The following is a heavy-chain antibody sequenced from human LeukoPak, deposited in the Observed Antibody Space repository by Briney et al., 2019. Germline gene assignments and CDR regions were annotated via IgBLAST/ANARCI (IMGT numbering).Heavy chain of an antibody. CDR3: AMCLSGYYLGFDY. CDR2: INPNSGGT. J-gene: IGHJ4*02. D-gene: IGHD3-3*01. CDR1: GYTFTSYY. V-gene: IGHV1-2*02. Sequence: ASVKVSCKASGYTFTSYYMHWVRQAPGQGLEWMGWINPNSGGTNYAQKFQGRVTMTRDTSISTAYMKLSRLRSDDTAVYYCAMCLSGYYLGFDYWGQGTLVTVSS.